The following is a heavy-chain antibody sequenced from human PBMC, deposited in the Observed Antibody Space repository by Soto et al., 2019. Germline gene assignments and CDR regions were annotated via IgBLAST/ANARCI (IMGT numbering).Heavy chain of an antibody. CDR1: GGSISSGGYY. CDR2: IYYSGNT. D-gene: IGHD2-2*01. Sequence: QVQLQESGPGLVKPSQTLSLTCTVSGGSISSGGYYWIWIRQHPGKGLEWIGYIYYSGNTYYNPSLKSRVTISVDQSKNQFSLNLSSVTAADTAVYYCARMPPQFCSSTSCQVYAIWGQGTMVTVSS. J-gene: IGHJ3*02. V-gene: IGHV4-31*03. CDR3: ARMPPQFCSSTSCQVYAI.